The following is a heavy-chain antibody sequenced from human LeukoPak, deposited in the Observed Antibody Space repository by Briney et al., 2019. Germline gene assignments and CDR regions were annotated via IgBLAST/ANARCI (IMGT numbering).Heavy chain of an antibody. J-gene: IGHJ4*02. V-gene: IGHV4-39*02. CDR1: GGSISSSSYY. CDR2: IYYSGST. D-gene: IGHD1-14*01. Sequence: PSETLSLTCTVSGGSISSSSYYWGWIRRPPGKGLEWIGSIYYSGSTYYNPSLKRRVTVSVDTSKNQFSLKLSSVTAADTAVYYCARDNLGIIDYWGQGTLVTVSS. CDR3: ARDNLGIIDY.